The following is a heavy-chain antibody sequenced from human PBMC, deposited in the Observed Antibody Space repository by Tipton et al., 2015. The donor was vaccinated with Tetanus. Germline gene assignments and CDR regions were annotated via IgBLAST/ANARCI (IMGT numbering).Heavy chain of an antibody. V-gene: IGHV3-30*04. J-gene: IGHJ4*02. CDR1: GVAFSSFA. Sequence: EASGVAFSSFAMHWGRQAPGKGLEWVAVISYDGSKNNYADSVKGRFTISRDNSKNMLYLQMNSLTTEDTAVYYCAREWTSTVTSKYDYWGQGTLVTVSS. CDR2: ISYDGSKN. CDR3: AREWTSTVTSKYDY. D-gene: IGHD4-17*01.